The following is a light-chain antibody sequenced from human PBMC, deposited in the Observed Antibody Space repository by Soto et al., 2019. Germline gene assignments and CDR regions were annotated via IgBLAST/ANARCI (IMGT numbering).Light chain of an antibody. CDR2: LAS. CDR3: QSLNSFPLT. CDR1: QDIVTY. Sequence: DIQMTQSPSTLSGSVGDRVTITCRASQDIVTYLAWYQQKPGKAPKLLIYLASTLQGGVPSRFSGSGSGTDFTLTISSLQPEDVATYYCQSLNSFPLTFGGGTKVDIK. V-gene: IGKV1-9*01. J-gene: IGKJ4*01.